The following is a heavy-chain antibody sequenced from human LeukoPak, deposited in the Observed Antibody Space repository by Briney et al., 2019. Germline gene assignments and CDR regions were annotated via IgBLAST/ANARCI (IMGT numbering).Heavy chain of an antibody. D-gene: IGHD3-9*01. CDR3: ARASLTPLRYFDWFHAFDI. CDR1: GGSISSGDYY. V-gene: IGHV4-30-4*08. J-gene: IGHJ3*02. CDR2: IYYSGST. Sequence: SETLSLTCTVSGGSISSGDYYWSWIRQPPGKGLEWIGYIYYSGSTYYNPSLKSRVTISVDTSKNQFSLKLSSVTAADTAVYYCARASLTPLRYFDWFHAFDIWGQGTMVTVSS.